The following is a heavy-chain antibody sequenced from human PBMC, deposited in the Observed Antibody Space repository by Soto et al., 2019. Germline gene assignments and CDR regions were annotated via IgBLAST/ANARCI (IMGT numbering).Heavy chain of an antibody. J-gene: IGHJ4*02. CDR3: ARESEDLTSNFDY. CDR2: ISSTTNYI. CDR1: GFTFTRYS. V-gene: IGHV3-21*06. Sequence: GSLTLSCAASGFTFTRYSLNWVRQAPGKGLEWASSISSTTNYIYYGDSLKGRFTISSDNAKNSLYLEMNSLRAEDTAVYYCARESEDLTSNFDYWGQGTLVIVAS.